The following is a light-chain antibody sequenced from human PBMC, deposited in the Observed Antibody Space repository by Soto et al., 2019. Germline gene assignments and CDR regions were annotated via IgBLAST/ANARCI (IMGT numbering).Light chain of an antibody. J-gene: IGLJ1*01. CDR1: NSNIGSNT. Sequence: QSVLTQPPSASGTPGQRVTISCSGSNSNIGSNTVNGYQQLPGPAPELLIYSNNQRPSGGPDLCSGSKSDTSASVAISVLPSEADDEYYCAAWDDSLNASYVFGAGTKVTVL. CDR3: AAWDDSLNASYV. CDR2: SNN. V-gene: IGLV1-44*01.